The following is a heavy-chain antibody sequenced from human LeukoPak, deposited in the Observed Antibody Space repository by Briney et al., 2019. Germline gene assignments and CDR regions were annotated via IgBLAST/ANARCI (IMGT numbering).Heavy chain of an antibody. J-gene: IGHJ6*02. CDR3: AKVRDPVPADYGMDV. CDR2: AGWAGGTT. V-gene: IGHV3-43*01. D-gene: IGHD2-2*01. Sequence: GGSLRLSCATSGFNFDRYTIHWVRQAPGKGLEWVSLAGWAGGTTFYSDSVRGRFTISRDSGRKSVYLQMNSLRAEDTAVYYCAKVRDPVPADYGMDVWGQGTTVTVSS. CDR1: GFNFDRYT.